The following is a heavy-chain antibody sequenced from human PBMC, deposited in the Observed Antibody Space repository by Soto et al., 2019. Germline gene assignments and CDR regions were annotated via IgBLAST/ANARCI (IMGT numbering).Heavy chain of an antibody. J-gene: IGHJ4*02. Sequence: EVQLVESGGGLVQPGGSLRLSCAASGFTFGSYWMSWVRQAPGKGLQWVANIKGDGSERYYVDSVKGRFTISRDNAKNSLYLQMNTLRAEDTAVYIWAREGYGYGTYFDSWGQGTLVTVSS. CDR1: GFTFGSYW. D-gene: IGHD5-18*01. CDR2: IKGDGSER. CDR3: AREGYGYGTYFDS. V-gene: IGHV3-7*01.